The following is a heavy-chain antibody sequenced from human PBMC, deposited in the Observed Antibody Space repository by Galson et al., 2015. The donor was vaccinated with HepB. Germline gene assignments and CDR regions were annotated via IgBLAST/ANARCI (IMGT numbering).Heavy chain of an antibody. V-gene: IGHV3-74*01. CDR1: GFTFSSNW. CDR2: INSDGSST. Sequence: SLRLSCAASGFTFSSNWMHWVRQAPGKGLVWVSRINSDGSSTSYADSVKGRFTISRDNAKNTLYLQMNSLRAEDTAVYYCARASSTYSNPGWYYYYGMDVWGQGTTVTVSS. D-gene: IGHD4-11*01. CDR3: ARASSTYSNPGWYYYYGMDV. J-gene: IGHJ6*02.